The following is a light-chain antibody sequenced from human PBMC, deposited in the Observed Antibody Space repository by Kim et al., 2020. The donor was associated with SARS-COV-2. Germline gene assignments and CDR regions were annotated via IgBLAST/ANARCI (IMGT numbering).Light chain of an antibody. CDR2: GAS. CDR1: QSVSSSN. CDR3: QQSGSSPLT. Sequence: SPGERATLSCRASQSVSSSNLAWYQQKPGQAPRLLIYGASSRATGIPDRFSGSGSGTDFTLTISRLEPEDFAVYYCQQSGSSPLTFGGGTKVDIK. V-gene: IGKV3-20*01. J-gene: IGKJ4*01.